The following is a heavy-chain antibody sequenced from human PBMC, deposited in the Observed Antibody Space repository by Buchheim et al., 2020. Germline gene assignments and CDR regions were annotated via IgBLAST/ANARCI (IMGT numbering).Heavy chain of an antibody. CDR3: VAILLGYCGGSSCAYYGMDV. D-gene: IGHD2-15*01. V-gene: IGHV3-21*01. CDR1: GFRFNVYS. CDR2: ISSSSTYI. J-gene: IGHJ6*02. Sequence: EVHLAESGGGLVKSGGSLRLSCAASGFRFNVYSLNWVRQAPGKGLEWVSSISSSSTYIYYRDSVKGRFTVSRDNAKNSLYLQMNSLRAEDTAVYYCVAILLGYCGGSSCAYYGMDVWGQGTT.